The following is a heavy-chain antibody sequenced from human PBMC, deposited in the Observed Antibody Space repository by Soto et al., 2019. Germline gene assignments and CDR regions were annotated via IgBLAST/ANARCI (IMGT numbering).Heavy chain of an antibody. CDR2: IIPIFGTA. V-gene: IGHV1-69*13. J-gene: IGHJ6*02. CDR1: GGTFSSYA. Sequence: SVKVSCKASGGTFSSYAISWVRQAPGQGLEWMGGIIPIFGTANYAQKFQGRVTITADESTSTAYMELSSLRSEDTAAYYCAREGYSGYDYKQPQYGMDVWGQGTTVTVSS. D-gene: IGHD5-12*01. CDR3: AREGYSGYDYKQPQYGMDV.